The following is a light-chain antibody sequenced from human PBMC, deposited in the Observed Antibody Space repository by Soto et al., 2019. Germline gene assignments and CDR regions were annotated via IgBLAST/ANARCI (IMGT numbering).Light chain of an antibody. CDR3: XQYNKWALFT. Sequence: EIVLTQSPATLSVSPGERATLSCRASLSVSTNLAWYQQRPGQAPRLLIFGASTRATGIPARFSGSGSGTXXXXXXXXXXXXXFAVXXCXQYNKWALFTFGPGTRVD. J-gene: IGKJ3*01. V-gene: IGKV3-15*01. CDR1: LSVSTN. CDR2: GAS.